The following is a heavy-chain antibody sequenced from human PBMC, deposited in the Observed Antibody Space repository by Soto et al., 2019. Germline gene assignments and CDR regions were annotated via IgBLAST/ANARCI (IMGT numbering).Heavy chain of an antibody. J-gene: IGHJ6*02. Sequence: SETLSLTCTVSGDSLTRNYWSWIRQPPGKGLERLAYIHNGRSTNYNPSLMSRASISLDTSKSQFSLNLNSVTAADTALYYCARKYLPYYGSGSPYGMDVWGQGTTVTVSS. CDR3: ARKYLPYYGSGSPYGMDV. D-gene: IGHD3-10*01. CDR2: IHNGRST. CDR1: GDSLTRNY. V-gene: IGHV4-59*12.